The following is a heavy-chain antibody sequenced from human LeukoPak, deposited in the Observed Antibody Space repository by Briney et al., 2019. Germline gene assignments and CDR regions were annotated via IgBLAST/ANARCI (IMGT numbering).Heavy chain of an antibody. CDR1: GYTVTGYY. CDR3: ARARTIAASLMGYYFDY. J-gene: IGHJ4*02. D-gene: IGHD6-13*01. V-gene: IGHV1-2*02. CDR2: INPNSGGT. Sequence: ASVKVSCKASGYTVTGYYMHWVRQAPGQGLEWMGWINPNSGGTNYAQKFQGRVTMTRDTSISTAYMELSRLRSDDTAVYYCARARTIAASLMGYYFDYWGQGTLVTVSS.